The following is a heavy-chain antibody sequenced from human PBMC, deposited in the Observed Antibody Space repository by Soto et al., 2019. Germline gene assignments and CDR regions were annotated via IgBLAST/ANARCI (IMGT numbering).Heavy chain of an antibody. CDR3: ARGRYGDY. CDR2: ISAHNGNT. V-gene: IGHV1-18*01. D-gene: IGHD1-1*01. Sequence: QVHLVQSGAEVKKPGASVKVSCKGSGYTFTSYGITWVRQAPGQGLEWMGWISAHNGNTNYAQKLQGRVNVTRDTSPSTAYMELRSLRSDDTAVYYCARGRYGDYWGQGALVTVSS. J-gene: IGHJ4*02. CDR1: GYTFTSYG.